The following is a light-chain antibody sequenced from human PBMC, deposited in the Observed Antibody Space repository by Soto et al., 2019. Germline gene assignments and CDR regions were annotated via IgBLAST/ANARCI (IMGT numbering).Light chain of an antibody. Sequence: EIVMTQSPATLSVSPGERATLSCRASQSVVTNLAWYRQKPGQAPRLLIFRASTRATGIPARFSGGGSWTEFTLTITSLQSEDFAVNYCQQYDIWPRTFGQGTKVDIK. J-gene: IGKJ1*01. CDR1: QSVVTN. CDR3: QQYDIWPRT. CDR2: RAS. V-gene: IGKV3-15*01.